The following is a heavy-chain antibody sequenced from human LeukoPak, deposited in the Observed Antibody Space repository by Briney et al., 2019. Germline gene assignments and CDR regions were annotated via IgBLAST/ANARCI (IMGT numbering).Heavy chain of an antibody. CDR2: ITDSGSNT. CDR3: ARDLAVAGY. J-gene: IGHJ4*02. Sequence: GGSLRLSCAASGFTFSDYYMAWIRQAPVKGLEWISYITDSGSNTYYADSVKGRFTISRDNARNSLYLQMNSLRAEDTAVYYCARDLAVAGYWGQGTVAAVSS. V-gene: IGHV3-11*01. D-gene: IGHD6-19*01. CDR1: GFTFSDYY.